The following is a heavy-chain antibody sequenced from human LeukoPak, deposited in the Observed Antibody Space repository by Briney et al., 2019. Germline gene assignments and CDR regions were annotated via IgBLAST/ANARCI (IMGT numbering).Heavy chain of an antibody. CDR3: ARVVPAAVVGDYFDY. V-gene: IGHV1-2*02. CDR1: GSPFSGFY. D-gene: IGHD2-2*01. Sequence: PSVKLSCTPSGSPFSGFYIHWVRQSPGQGLEWLGWINPKSGGTKYVKKFRGRVTMTRDTSIATAYIEVNRLTSDDTADYYCARVVPAAVVGDYFDYWGQGTLVTVSS. CDR2: INPKSGGT. J-gene: IGHJ4*02.